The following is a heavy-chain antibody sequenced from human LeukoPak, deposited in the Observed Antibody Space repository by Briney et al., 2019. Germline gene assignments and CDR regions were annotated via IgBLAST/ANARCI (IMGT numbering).Heavy chain of an antibody. CDR1: GGSISSSSYY. D-gene: IGHD2-2*01. CDR3: ARRTSVVPAAQPYNWFDP. CDR2: IYYSGST. Sequence: SETLSLTCTVSGGSISSSSYYWGWIRRPPGKGLEWIGSIYYSGSTYYNPSLKSRVTISVDTSKNQFSLKLSSVTAADTAVYYCARRTSVVPAAQPYNWFDPWGQGTLVTVSS. V-gene: IGHV4-39*01. J-gene: IGHJ5*02.